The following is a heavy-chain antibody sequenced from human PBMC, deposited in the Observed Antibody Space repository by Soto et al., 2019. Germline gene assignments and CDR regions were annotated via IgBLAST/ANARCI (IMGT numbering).Heavy chain of an antibody. Sequence: SETLSLTCAVSGGSISSGGYSWSWIRQPPGKGLEWIGYIYHSGSTYYNPSLKSRVTISVDRSKNQFSLKLSSVTAADTAVYYCARDQGDYYGSRTYSFGMDVWGQGTTVTVSS. CDR2: IYHSGST. D-gene: IGHD3-10*01. J-gene: IGHJ6*02. V-gene: IGHV4-30-2*01. CDR3: ARDQGDYYGSRTYSFGMDV. CDR1: GGSISSGGYS.